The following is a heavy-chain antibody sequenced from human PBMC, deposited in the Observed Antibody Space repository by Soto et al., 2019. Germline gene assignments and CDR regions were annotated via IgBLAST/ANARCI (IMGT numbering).Heavy chain of an antibody. V-gene: IGHV4-30-4*01. Sequence: SETLSLTCTVSGGSISSGDYYWSWIRQPPGKGLEWIGYIYYSGSTYYNPSLKSRVTISVDTSKNQFSLKLSSVTAADTAVYYCASGTRNYLLYPCAQGTLVPVS. D-gene: IGHD1-7*01. J-gene: IGHJ5*02. CDR3: ASGTRNYLLYP. CDR1: GGSISSGDYY. CDR2: IYYSGST.